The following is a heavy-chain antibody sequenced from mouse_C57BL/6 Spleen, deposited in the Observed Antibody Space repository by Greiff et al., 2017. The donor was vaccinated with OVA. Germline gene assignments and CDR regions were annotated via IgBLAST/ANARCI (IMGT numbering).Heavy chain of an antibody. V-gene: IGHV5-4*01. D-gene: IGHD4-1*01. CDR3: ARDGRDCDY. J-gene: IGHJ2*01. CDR2: ISDGGSYT. CDR1: GFTFSSYA. Sequence: EVKLVESGGGLVKPGGSLKLSCAASGFTFSSYAMSWVRQTPEKRLEWVATISDGGSYTYYPDNVKGRFTISRDNAKNNLYLQMSHLKSEDTAMYYCARDGRDCDYWGQGTTLTVSS.